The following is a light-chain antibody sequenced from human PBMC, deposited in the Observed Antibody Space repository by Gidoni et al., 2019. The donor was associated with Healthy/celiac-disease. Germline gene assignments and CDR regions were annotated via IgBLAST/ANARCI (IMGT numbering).Light chain of an antibody. V-gene: IGKV3-20*01. CDR3: QQYGSSPKIT. Sequence: EIVLTQSPGTLSLSPGERATLSCSASQSVSSSYLAWYQQKPGQAPRLLIYGASSRATGIPDRFSGSGSGTDFTLTISRLEPEDFAVYYCQQYGSSPKITFGQGTRLEIK. CDR2: GAS. J-gene: IGKJ5*01. CDR1: QSVSSSY.